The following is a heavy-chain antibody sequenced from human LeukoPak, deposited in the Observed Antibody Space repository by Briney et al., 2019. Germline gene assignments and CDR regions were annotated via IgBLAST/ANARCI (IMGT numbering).Heavy chain of an antibody. D-gene: IGHD2-2*01. CDR3: ARVGQCSSTSCHPFDY. Sequence: SETLSLTCTVSGGSISSSSYYWGWIRQPPGKGLEWIGSIYYSGSTYYNPSLKSRVTISVDTSKNQFSLKLSSVTAADTAVYYCARVGQCSSTSCHPFDYWGQGTLVTVSS. CDR1: GGSISSSSYY. V-gene: IGHV4-39*07. CDR2: IYYSGST. J-gene: IGHJ4*02.